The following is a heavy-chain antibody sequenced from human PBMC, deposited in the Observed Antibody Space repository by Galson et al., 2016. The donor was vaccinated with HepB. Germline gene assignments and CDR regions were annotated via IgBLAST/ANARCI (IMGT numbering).Heavy chain of an antibody. Sequence: SLRLSCAASGFTFTSYTMNWVRQAPGKGLEWVSSISSSTIYIYYADSVKGRFTISRDNAKNSLYLQMNSLRDEDTAVNYCATDRRSIFGAVTEYFQHWGQGTLVIVSS. CDR2: ISSSTIYI. CDR1: GFTFTSYT. D-gene: IGHD3-3*01. V-gene: IGHV3-21*01. CDR3: ATDRRSIFGAVTEYFQH. J-gene: IGHJ1*01.